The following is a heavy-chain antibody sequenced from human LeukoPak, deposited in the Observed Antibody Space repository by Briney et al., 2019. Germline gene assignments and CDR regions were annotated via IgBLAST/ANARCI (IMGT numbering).Heavy chain of an antibody. V-gene: IGHV1-2*02. J-gene: IGHJ5*02. D-gene: IGHD6-19*01. CDR1: GYTFTSYY. CDR2: INPNSGGT. CDR3: ARGGIAVAGTRGHWFDP. Sequence: ASVKVSCKASGYTFTSYYMHWVRQAPGQGLEWMGWINPNSGGTNYAQKFQGRVTMTRDTSISTAYMELSRLRSDDTAVYYCARGGIAVAGTRGHWFDPWGQGTLVTVSS.